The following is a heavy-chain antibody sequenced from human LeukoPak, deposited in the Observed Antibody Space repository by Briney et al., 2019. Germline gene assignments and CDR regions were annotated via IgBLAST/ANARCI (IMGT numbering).Heavy chain of an antibody. J-gene: IGHJ4*02. CDR3: AREHITWSGYYKGYFDY. CDR1: GFTFSSYS. V-gene: IGHV3-48*01. Sequence: GGSLRLSXAASGFTFSSYSMNWVGQAPGKGLEWVSYISSSSSTIYYADSVKGRFTISRDNAKNSLYLQMNSLRAEDTAVYYCAREHITWSGYYKGYFDYWGQGTLVTVSP. CDR2: ISSSSSTI. D-gene: IGHD3-3*01.